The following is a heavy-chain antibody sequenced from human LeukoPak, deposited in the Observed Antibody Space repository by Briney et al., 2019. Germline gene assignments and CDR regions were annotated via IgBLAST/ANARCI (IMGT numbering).Heavy chain of an antibody. CDR2: ISSDGSST. D-gene: IGHD1-26*01. J-gene: IGHJ4*02. V-gene: IGHV3-74*01. Sequence: GGSLRLSCAASGFTFSSYWMHWVRQAPGKGLVWVSRISSDGSSTTYADSVKGRFTISRDNAKNTLYLQMNSLRAEDTAVYYCTRGYSGSYRVDYWGQGTLVTVSS. CDR1: GFTFSSYW. CDR3: TRGYSGSYRVDY.